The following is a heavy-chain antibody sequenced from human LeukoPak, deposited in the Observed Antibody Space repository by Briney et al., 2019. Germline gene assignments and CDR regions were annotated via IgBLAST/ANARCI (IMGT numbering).Heavy chain of an antibody. J-gene: IGHJ4*02. Sequence: GGSLRLSCAASGFTFCDFYMTWIRQAPGKGLEWVSYISNRGSTIHYADSVRGRFTISRDNAKKPLYLQMNSLRAEDTAVYYCARSADRSGYFREITLYYFDYWGQGTLVTVSS. CDR1: GFTFCDFY. V-gene: IGHV3-11*01. CDR2: ISNRGSTI. D-gene: IGHD3-22*01. CDR3: ARSADRSGYFREITLYYFDY.